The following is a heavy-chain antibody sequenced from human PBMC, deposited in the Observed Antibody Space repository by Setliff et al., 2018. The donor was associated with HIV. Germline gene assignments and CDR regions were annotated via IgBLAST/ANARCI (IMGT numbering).Heavy chain of an antibody. D-gene: IGHD3-10*01. V-gene: IGHV4-38-2*02. CDR1: GYSISSGFY. J-gene: IGHJ4*02. CDR2: IFHSGNT. CDR3: ARSWGSGSYPY. Sequence: SETLSLTCNVSGYSISSGFYWGWIRQPPGKGLEWIGNIFHSGNTDQNPSLKSRVTMSVETSENQFSLKLTSVTAADTAVYYCARSWGSGSYPYWGQGTLVTVS.